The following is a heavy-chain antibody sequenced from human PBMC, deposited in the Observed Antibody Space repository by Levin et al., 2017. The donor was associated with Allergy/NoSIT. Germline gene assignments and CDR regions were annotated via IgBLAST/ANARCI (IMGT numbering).Heavy chain of an antibody. CDR1: GFTFSSYW. CDR2: INSDGSST. Sequence: GGSLRLSCAASGFTFSSYWMHWVRQAPGKGLVWVSRINSDGSSTTYADSVKGRFTISRDNAKNTLYLQMNSLRAEDTAVYYCARMPLQYGDYRGYFDYWGQGTLVTVSS. CDR3: ARMPLQYGDYRGYFDY. V-gene: IGHV3-74*01. D-gene: IGHD4-17*01. J-gene: IGHJ4*02.